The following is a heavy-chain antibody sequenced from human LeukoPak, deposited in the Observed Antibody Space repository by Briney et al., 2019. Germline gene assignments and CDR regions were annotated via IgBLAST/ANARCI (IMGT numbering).Heavy chain of an antibody. J-gene: IGHJ6*03. CDR3: ASDIVVVPAALDYYMDV. Sequence: PGGSLRLSCAASGFTFSSYSMNWVRQAPGKGLEWVSSISSSSSYIYYADSVKGRFTISRDNAKNSLYLQMNSLRAEDTAVYYCASDIVVVPAALDYYMDVWGKGTTVTVSS. D-gene: IGHD2-2*01. CDR2: ISSSSSYI. V-gene: IGHV3-21*01. CDR1: GFTFSSYS.